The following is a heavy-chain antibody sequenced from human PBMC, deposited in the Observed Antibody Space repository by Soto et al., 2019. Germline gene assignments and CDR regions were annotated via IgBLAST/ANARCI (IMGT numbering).Heavy chain of an antibody. D-gene: IGHD6-6*01. J-gene: IGHJ4*02. CDR3: ARDPVGQTYPVVYDY. V-gene: IGHV3-30*03. CDR2: ISDNGSDK. CDR1: GFTFSSYG. Sequence: QVQLVESGGGVVQPERSLRLSCAASGFTFSSYGMHWVRQTPGKGLEWVAVISDNGSDKYYGDSVKGRFTISRDNSKNILDLQMNSLRAEDKAVYFCARDPVGQTYPVVYDYWGQGTLVTVSS.